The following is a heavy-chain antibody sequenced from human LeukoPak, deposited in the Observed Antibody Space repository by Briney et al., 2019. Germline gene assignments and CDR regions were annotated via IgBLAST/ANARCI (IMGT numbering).Heavy chain of an antibody. Sequence: GESLRISCKISGCNSTSLWIAWVRQMPGKGLEWMGIVYLGDSDARYSPSFQGQVIISADKSISTAYLQWSSLKASDTAIYYCPKIHQRTYFDYWCQGTLVTVSS. CDR3: PKIHQRTYFDY. J-gene: IGHJ4*02. CDR1: GCNSTSLW. CDR2: VYLGDSDA. V-gene: IGHV5-51*01.